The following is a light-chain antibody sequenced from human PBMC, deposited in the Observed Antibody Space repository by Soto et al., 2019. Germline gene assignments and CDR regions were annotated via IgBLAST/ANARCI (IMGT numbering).Light chain of an antibody. CDR2: DAS. V-gene: IGKV3-11*01. J-gene: IGKJ4*01. Sequence: EVVLTQSPATLSLSPGERATLSCRASESIGNYLAWYQQKLGQAPKLLIYDASHRAIGIPGRFSGDGSGTDFTLTISSLEPEDFAVYDCQLRSDWPPRLTFGGGTKVEI. CDR3: QLRSDWPPRLT. CDR1: ESIGNY.